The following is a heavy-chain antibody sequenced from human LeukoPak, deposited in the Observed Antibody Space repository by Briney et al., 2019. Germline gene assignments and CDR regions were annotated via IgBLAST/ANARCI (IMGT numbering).Heavy chain of an antibody. D-gene: IGHD3-3*01. Sequence: TGGSLRLSCAASGFTLSSSAMNWVRQAPGKGLEWVAFIRYDGSNKYYADSVKGRFTISRDNSKNTLYLQMNSLRAEDTAVYYCAKGAYDFWSGYYSRGVGKLYYFDYWGQGTLVTVSS. CDR1: GFTLSSSA. CDR2: IRYDGSNK. J-gene: IGHJ4*02. CDR3: AKGAYDFWSGYYSRGVGKLYYFDY. V-gene: IGHV3-30*02.